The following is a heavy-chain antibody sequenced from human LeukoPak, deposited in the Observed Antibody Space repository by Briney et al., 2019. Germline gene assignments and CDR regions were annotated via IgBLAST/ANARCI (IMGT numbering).Heavy chain of an antibody. CDR3: ARGYNGRVSSWYRLPFRMVGLDY. CDR1: GGSFSGYY. CDR2: INHSGST. V-gene: IGHV4-34*01. Sequence: SETLSLTCAVYGGSFSGYYWSWIRQPPGKGLEWIGEINHSGSTNYNPSLKSRVTISVDTSKNQFSLKLSSVTAADTAVYYCARGYNGRVSSWYRLPFRMVGLDYWGQGTLVTVSS. D-gene: IGHD6-13*01. J-gene: IGHJ4*02.